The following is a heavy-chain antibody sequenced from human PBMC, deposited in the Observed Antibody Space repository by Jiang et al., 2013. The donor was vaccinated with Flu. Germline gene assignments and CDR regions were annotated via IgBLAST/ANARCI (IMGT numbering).Heavy chain of an antibody. D-gene: IGHD4-17*01. CDR3: AKENYGDWYFDL. J-gene: IGHJ2*01. V-gene: IGHV3-23*04. CDR1: GFTFGSYT. CDR2: ITASGGPT. Sequence: VQLVESGGGLVQPGGSLRLSCAASGFTFGSYTMSWVRQAPGKGLEWVSTITASGGPTYYVDSVKGRFTISRDNSKNTLYLQMNSLRVEDTAVYSCAKENYGDWYFDLWGRG.